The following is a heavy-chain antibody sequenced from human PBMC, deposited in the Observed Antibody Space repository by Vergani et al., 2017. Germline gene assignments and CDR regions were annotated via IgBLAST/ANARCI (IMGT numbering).Heavy chain of an antibody. D-gene: IGHD3-16*01. V-gene: IGHV4-31*03. CDR2: IYYSGST. Sequence: QVQLQESGPGLVKPSQTLSLTCTVSGSSISSGGYSWSWIRQHPGKGLEWIGYIYYSGSTYYNPSLKSRVTISVDTSKNQFSLKLSSVTAPDTAVYYCARDLGLTNPGCLDYWSQGTLVTVSS. J-gene: IGHJ4*02. CDR3: ARDLGLTNPGCLDY. CDR1: GSSISSGGYS.